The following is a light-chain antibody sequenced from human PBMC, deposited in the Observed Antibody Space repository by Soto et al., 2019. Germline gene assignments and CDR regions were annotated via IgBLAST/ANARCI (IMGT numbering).Light chain of an antibody. Sequence: QSVLTQPPSASGTPGQRVTISCSGSSSNIGSNYVYWYQQLPGTAPKLLIYRNSQRPSGVPDRFSGSKSGTSASLAISGLRSEDEADYYCAAWDVSLSGVVFGGGTKVTVL. CDR2: RNS. CDR3: AAWDVSLSGVV. CDR1: SSNIGSNY. V-gene: IGLV1-47*01. J-gene: IGLJ2*01.